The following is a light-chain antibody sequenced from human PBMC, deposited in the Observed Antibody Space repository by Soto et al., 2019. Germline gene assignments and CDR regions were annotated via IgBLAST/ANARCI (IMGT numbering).Light chain of an antibody. CDR3: CSFAGSNPFPYV. V-gene: IGLV2-23*02. Sequence: QSVLTQPASVSGSPGQSITISCTGTSSDVGGYYYVSWYQHHPGKAPKLMIYQVSNRPSGVSNRFSGSKSGNTASLTVSGLQPDDEADYHCCSFAGSNPFPYVFGTGTKVTVL. CDR2: QVS. J-gene: IGLJ1*01. CDR1: SSDVGGYYY.